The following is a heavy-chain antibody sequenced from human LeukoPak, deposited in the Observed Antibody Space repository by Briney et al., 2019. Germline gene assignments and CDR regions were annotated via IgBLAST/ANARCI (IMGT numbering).Heavy chain of an antibody. CDR3: ATETIGRHYDY. V-gene: IGHV3-21*01. J-gene: IGHJ4*02. CDR2: IGPTGTDR. CDR1: GFTFSSCG. D-gene: IGHD1-14*01. Sequence: GSLRLSCAASGFTFSSCGFNWVRQAPGKGLEWVSSIGPTGTDRYYADSVRGRLTISRDNAKNSMYLQMDSLRDEDTAVYYCATETIGRHYDYWGQGTLLTVSS.